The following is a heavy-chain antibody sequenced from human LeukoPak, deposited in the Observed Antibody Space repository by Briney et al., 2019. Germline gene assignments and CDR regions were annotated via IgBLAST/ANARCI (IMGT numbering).Heavy chain of an antibody. J-gene: IGHJ4*02. V-gene: IGHV3-21*01. D-gene: IGHD2-21*02. Sequence: GSLRLSCAASGFTFSHFTINWVRQAPGKGLEWVSTISGSSTYIFYADSVKGRFTISRDDAKNSLYLQMNSLRAEDTAVYYCARSCGGDCYSSHRYYFDYWGQGSLVTVSS. CDR2: ISGSSTYI. CDR1: GFTFSHFT. CDR3: ARSCGGDCYSSHRYYFDY.